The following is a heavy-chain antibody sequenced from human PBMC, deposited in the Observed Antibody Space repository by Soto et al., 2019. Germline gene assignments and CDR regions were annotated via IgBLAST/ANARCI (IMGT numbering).Heavy chain of an antibody. J-gene: IGHJ4*02. CDR2: IDPSDSYT. CDR1: GYSFTSHW. V-gene: IGHV5-10-1*01. CDR3: ASHLDRSSSW. D-gene: IGHD6-13*01. Sequence: PGESLKISCKGSGYSFTSHWISWVRQMPGKGLEWMGRIDPSDSYTNYSPSFQGHVTISADKSISTAYLQWSSLKASDTAMYYCASHLDRSSSWWGQGTLVTVSS.